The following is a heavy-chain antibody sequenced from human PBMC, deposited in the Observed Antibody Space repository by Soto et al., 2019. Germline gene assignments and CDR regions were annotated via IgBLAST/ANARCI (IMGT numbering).Heavy chain of an antibody. J-gene: IGHJ4*02. CDR2: INHSGST. V-gene: IGHV4-34*01. Sequence: SETLCLTCAVYGGSFSGYDLSWIRQPPGKGLEWIGEINHSGSTNYNPSLKSRVTISVDTSKNQFSLKLSSVTAADTAVYYCARAISSSWGLDYWGQGTLVTVSS. CDR3: ARAISSSWGLDY. D-gene: IGHD6-13*01. CDR1: GGSFSGYD.